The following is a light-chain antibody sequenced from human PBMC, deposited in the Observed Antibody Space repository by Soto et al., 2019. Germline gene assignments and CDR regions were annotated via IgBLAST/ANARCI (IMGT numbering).Light chain of an antibody. J-gene: IGKJ1*01. Sequence: IQMTLSPSSLSASVGYTVTITSRASQSISDYLTWHQQKQGKAPKNLIYAASRMHSGVPSRFSGSGDGTDFNLTITSLQPEDFGVYVCQQYKDWPTTFGQGTKVDIK. CDR1: QSISDY. CDR2: AAS. CDR3: QQYKDWPTT. V-gene: IGKV1-39*01.